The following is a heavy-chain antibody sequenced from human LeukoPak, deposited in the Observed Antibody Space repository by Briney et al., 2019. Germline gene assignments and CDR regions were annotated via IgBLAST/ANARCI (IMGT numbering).Heavy chain of an antibody. V-gene: IGHV4-34*01. D-gene: IGHD1-26*01. CDR3: ARHQRLGATPN. Sequence: SETLSLTCTVSGGSISSYYWNWIRQPPGKGLEWIGEIYHIGSTDYNPSLKSRVTISVDTSKNQFSLKLSSVTAADTAVYYCARHQRLGATPNWGQGTLVTVSS. CDR1: GGSISSYY. J-gene: IGHJ4*02. CDR2: IYHIGST.